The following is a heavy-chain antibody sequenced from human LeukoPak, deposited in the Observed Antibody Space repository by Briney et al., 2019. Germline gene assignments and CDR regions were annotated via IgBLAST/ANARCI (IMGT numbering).Heavy chain of an antibody. CDR3: AKDRGIISDY. CDR1: GFTLGSCS. D-gene: IGHD3-10*01. V-gene: IGHV3-23*01. CDR2: ISVTGNT. J-gene: IGHJ4*02. Sequence: GGSLRLSCAASGFTLGSCSMSWVRRGPGKGLEWVSAISVTGNTYHADSVRGRFTISRDSSKNTLYFQMNSLRVEDAAVYYCAKDRGIISDYWGQGTLVTVSS.